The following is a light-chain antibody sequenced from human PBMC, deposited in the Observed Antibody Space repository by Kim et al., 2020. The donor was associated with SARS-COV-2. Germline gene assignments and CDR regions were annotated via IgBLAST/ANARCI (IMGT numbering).Light chain of an antibody. V-gene: IGKV1-5*03. CDR2: KAS. J-gene: IGKJ1*01. CDR3: QKYNSAPWT. CDR1: QSISGW. Sequence: DIQMTQSPSTLSASVGDRVTITCRASQSISGWLAWYQLKPGKAPKLLIYKASTLQSGVPSRFSGSGSGTEFTLTISSLQPDDVATYFCQKYNSAPWTFGPGTKVDIK.